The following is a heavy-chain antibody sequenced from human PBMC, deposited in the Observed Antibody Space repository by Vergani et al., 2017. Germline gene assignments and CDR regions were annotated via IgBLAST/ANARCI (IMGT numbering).Heavy chain of an antibody. CDR3: ARGFPQWLGKPIDY. CDR1: GGSISSGGYY. D-gene: IGHD6-19*01. Sequence: QVQLQESGPGLVKPSQTLSLTCTVSGGSISSGGYYWSWIRQHPGKGLEWIGYIYYSGSTYYNPSLKSRVTISVDTSKNQFSLKLSSVTAADTAVYYCARGFPQWLGKPIDYWGQGTLVTVSS. V-gene: IGHV4-31*03. CDR2: IYYSGST. J-gene: IGHJ4*02.